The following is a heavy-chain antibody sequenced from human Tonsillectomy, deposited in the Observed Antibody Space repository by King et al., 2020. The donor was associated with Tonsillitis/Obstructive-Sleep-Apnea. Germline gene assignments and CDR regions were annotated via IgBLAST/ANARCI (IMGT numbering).Heavy chain of an antibody. Sequence: VQLPQWGAGLLKPSETLSLTCAVYGGSFSGYYWSWIRQPPGKGLEWIGEINHRGSTNYNPSLKSRVTILVDTSKNQFSLKLSSVTAADTAVYYCARGPTSYGSGSFYWSDPWGQGTLVTVSS. V-gene: IGHV4-34*01. CDR1: GGSFSGYY. D-gene: IGHD3-10*01. CDR2: INHRGST. J-gene: IGHJ5*02. CDR3: ARGPTSYGSGSFYWSDP.